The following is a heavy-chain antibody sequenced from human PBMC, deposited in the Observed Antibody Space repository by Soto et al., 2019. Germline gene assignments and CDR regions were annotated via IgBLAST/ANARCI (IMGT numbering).Heavy chain of an antibody. CDR1: GGSISSGGYY. Sequence: CTVSGGSISSGGYYWSWIRQHPGKGLEWIGYIYYSGSTYYNPSLKSRVTISVDTSKNQFSLKLSSVTAADTAVYYCARDHLPGTVGHAFDIWGQGTMVTVSS. D-gene: IGHD1-1*01. CDR3: ARDHLPGTVGHAFDI. V-gene: IGHV4-31*03. CDR2: IYYSGST. J-gene: IGHJ3*02.